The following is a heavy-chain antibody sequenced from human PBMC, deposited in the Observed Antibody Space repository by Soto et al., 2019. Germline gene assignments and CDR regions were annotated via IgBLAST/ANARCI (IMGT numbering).Heavy chain of an antibody. CDR2: IKQDGSEK. D-gene: IGHD3-10*01. V-gene: IGHV3-7*01. CDR1: GFTFSSYW. Sequence: PGGSLRLSCAASGFTFSSYWMSWVRQAPGKGLEWVANIKQDGSEKYYVDSVKGRFTISRDNAKNSLYLQMNSLRAEDTAVYYCAREYTALLGPNYMDVWGKGTTVTVSS. J-gene: IGHJ6*03. CDR3: AREYTALLGPNYMDV.